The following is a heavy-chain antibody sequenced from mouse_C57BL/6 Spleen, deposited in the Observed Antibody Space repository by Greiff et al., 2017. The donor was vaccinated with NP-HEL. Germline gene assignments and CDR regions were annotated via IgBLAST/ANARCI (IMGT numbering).Heavy chain of an antibody. V-gene: IGHV1-80*01. CDR1: GYAFSSYW. Sequence: VQLQQSGAELVKPGASVKISCKASGYAFSSYWMNWVKQRPGKGLEWIGQIYPGDGDTNYNGKFKGKATLTADKSSSTAYMQLSSLTSEDSAVYFCARSYYDGSSYWYFDVWGTGTTVTVSS. CDR3: ARSYYDGSSYWYFDV. CDR2: IYPGDGDT. D-gene: IGHD1-1*01. J-gene: IGHJ1*03.